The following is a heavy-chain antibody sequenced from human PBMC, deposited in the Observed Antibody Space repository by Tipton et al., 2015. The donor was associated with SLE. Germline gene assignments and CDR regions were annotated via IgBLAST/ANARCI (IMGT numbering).Heavy chain of an antibody. D-gene: IGHD6-6*01. CDR1: TGSFSGYY. V-gene: IGHV4-34*01. Sequence: TLSLTCTVYTGSFSGYYWSWIRQPPGKGLEWIGEINHSGSTNYNPSLKSRVTISVDTSKNQFSLKLSSVTAADTAVYYCARGGHSSSSNYFDYWDQGTLVTVSS. CDR3: ARGGHSSSSNYFDY. CDR2: INHSGST. J-gene: IGHJ4*02.